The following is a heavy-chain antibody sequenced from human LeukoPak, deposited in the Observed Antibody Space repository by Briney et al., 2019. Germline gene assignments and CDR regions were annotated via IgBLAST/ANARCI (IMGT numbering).Heavy chain of an antibody. CDR2: ISAYNGNT. CDR1: GYTFTSYG. D-gene: IGHD2-15*01. J-gene: IGHJ5*02. Sequence: ASVKVSCKASGYTFTSYGITWVRQAPGQGLEWMGWISAYNGNTNYAQKLQGRVTMTTDTSTSTAYMELRSLRSDDTAVYYCARGYSRWAVVVAGRYVWFDPWGQGTLVTVSP. CDR3: ARGYSRWAVVVAGRYVWFDP. V-gene: IGHV1-18*01.